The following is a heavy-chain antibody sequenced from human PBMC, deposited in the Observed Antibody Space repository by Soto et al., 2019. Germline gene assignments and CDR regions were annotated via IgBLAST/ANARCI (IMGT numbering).Heavy chain of an antibody. D-gene: IGHD3-22*01. CDR1: GGTFSSYA. CDR3: ARGYYYDSSGYYFGILDY. V-gene: IGHV1-69*13. CDR2: IIPIFGTA. Sequence: GASVKVSCKASGGTFSSYAISWVRQAPGQGLEWMGGIIPIFGTANYAQKFQGRVTITADESTSTAYMELSSLRSEDTAVYYCARGYYYDSSGYYFGILDYWGQGTLVTVSS. J-gene: IGHJ4*02.